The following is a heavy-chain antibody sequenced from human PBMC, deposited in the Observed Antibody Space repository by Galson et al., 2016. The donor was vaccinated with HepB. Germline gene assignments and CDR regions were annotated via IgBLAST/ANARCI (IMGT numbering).Heavy chain of an antibody. J-gene: IGHJ4*02. D-gene: IGHD1-1*01. CDR3: ASQSLNWKSPPYN. CDR1: GYSFTRYW. V-gene: IGHV5-51*01. Sequence: QSGAEVKKPGESLKISCKGSGYSFTRYWIGWVRQMPGKGLEWMGIISPSDSHTRYSPSFQGQVTISADKSINTAYLQWSSLKASDTAMYYCASQSLNWKSPPYNWGLGTLVTVSA. CDR2: ISPSDSHT.